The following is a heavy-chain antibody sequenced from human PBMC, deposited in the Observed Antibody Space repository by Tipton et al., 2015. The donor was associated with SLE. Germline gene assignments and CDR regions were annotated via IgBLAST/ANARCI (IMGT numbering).Heavy chain of an antibody. V-gene: IGHV1-46*01. CDR2: INPSGGSI. CDR1: GYTVTSYY. Sequence: QLVQSGAEVKKPGASVKVSCKASGYTVTSYYIHWVRQAPGQGLEWMGIINPSGGSITYAQKFQGRVTMTRDTSTSTVYMEFSSLRSDDTAVYYCASSSPMGAFDIWGQGTRVTVSS. CDR3: ASSSPMGAFDI. D-gene: IGHD6-13*01. J-gene: IGHJ3*02.